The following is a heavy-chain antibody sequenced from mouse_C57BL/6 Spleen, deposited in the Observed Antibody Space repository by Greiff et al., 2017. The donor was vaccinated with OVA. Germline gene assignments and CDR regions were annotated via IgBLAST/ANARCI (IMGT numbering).Heavy chain of an antibody. J-gene: IGHJ1*03. CDR2: IHPNSGST. CDR1: GYTFTSYW. D-gene: IGHD2-1*01. V-gene: IGHV1-64*01. Sequence: VQLQQSGAELVKPGASVKLSCKASGYTFTSYWMHWVKQRPGQGLEWIGMIHPNSGSTNYNEKFKSKATLTVDKSSSTAYMQLSSLTSEDSAVYYCARGDGNSGYFDVWGTGTTVTVSS. CDR3: ARGDGNSGYFDV.